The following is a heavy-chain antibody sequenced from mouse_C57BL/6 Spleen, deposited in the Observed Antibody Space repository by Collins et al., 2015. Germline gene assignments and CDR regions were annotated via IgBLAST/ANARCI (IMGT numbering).Heavy chain of an antibody. CDR2: IDPETGGT. V-gene: IGHV1-15*01. J-gene: IGHJ2*01. CDR1: GYTFTDYE. CDR3: TRGFDY. Sequence: QVQLQQSGAELVRPGASVTLSCKASGYTFTDYEMHWVKQTPVHGLEWIGAIDPETGGTAYNQKFKGKAILTADKSSSTAYMELRSLTSGDSAVYYCTRGFDYWGQGTTLTVSS.